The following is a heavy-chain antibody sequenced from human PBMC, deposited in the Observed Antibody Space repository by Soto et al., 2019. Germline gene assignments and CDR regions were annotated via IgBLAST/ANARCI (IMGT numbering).Heavy chain of an antibody. CDR3: ARGGGSYYFDY. J-gene: IGHJ4*02. CDR1: GFTFSSYS. CDR2: ISTI. D-gene: IGHD1-26*01. Sequence: EVQLVESGGGLVKPGGSLRLSCAASGFTFSSYSMNWVRQAPGKGLEWVSSISTIYYADSVKGRITISRDNAKNSLYLQMNSLRAEDTAVYYCARGGGSYYFDYWGQGTLVTVSS. V-gene: IGHV3-21*01.